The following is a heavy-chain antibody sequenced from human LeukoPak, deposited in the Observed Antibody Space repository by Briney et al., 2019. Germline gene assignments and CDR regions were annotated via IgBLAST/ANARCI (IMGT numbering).Heavy chain of an antibody. Sequence: GGSLGLSCAASTFTFSSHGMSWVRQAPGKGPEWVSCISTGGDLTYYADSVKGRFTISRDNSKNTLYLQMNSLRAEDTAMYYCAKIGLIGNWYFDLWGRGTLVTVSP. D-gene: IGHD3-10*01. CDR1: TFTFSSHG. J-gene: IGHJ2*01. CDR2: ISTGGDLT. CDR3: AKIGLIGNWYFDL. V-gene: IGHV3-23*01.